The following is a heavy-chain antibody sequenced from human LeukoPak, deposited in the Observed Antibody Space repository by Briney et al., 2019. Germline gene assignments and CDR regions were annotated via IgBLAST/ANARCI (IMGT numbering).Heavy chain of an antibody. CDR1: GFTFSSYA. CDR2: ISGSGGST. D-gene: IGHD2-2*01. CDR3: AKPHEQKYCSSTNCYGDY. V-gene: IGHV3-23*01. J-gene: IGHJ4*02. Sequence: GRSLRLSCAASGFTFSSYAMSWVRQAPGKGLEWVSAISGSGGSTYYADSVKGRFTISRDNSKNTLYLQMNSLRAEDTAVYYCAKPHEQKYCSSTNCYGDYWGQGTLVTVSS.